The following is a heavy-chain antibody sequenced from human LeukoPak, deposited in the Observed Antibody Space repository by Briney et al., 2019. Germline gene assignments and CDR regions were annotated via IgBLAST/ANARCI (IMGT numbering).Heavy chain of an antibody. V-gene: IGHV3-21*01. CDR2: ISSSSSYI. J-gene: IGHJ6*03. CDR1: GFTFSSYS. Sequence: GGSLRLSCAASGFTFSSYSMNWVRQAPGKGLEWVSSISSSSSYIYYADSVKGRFTISRDNAKNSLYLQMNSLRAEDTAVYYCARRDCYYYYMDVWGKGTTVTVSS. CDR3: ARRDCYYYYMDV. D-gene: IGHD2-21*01.